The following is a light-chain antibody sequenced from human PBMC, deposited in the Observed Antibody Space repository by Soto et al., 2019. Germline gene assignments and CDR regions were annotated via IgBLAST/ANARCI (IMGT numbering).Light chain of an antibody. CDR2: WAS. J-gene: IGKJ4*01. Sequence: DIVMTQSPDSLAVSLGERATINCKSSQSVLYSSNNKNYLAWYQQKPGQPPKLLIYWASTRQSGVPDRFSGSWSGTDFTRTISSLQAEDVAVYYCQQYYSTPLTFGGGTKVEIK. CDR3: QQYYSTPLT. V-gene: IGKV4-1*01. CDR1: QSVLYSSNNKNY.